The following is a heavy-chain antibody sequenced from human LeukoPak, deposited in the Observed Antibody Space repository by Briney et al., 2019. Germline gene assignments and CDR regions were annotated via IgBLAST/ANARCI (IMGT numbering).Heavy chain of an antibody. CDR1: GFTFSSYG. J-gene: IGHJ6*02. Sequence: PGGSLRLSCAASGFTFSSYGMHWVRQARGKGLEGVAFIRYDGNNKYYADSVKGRFTISRDNSKNTLYLQMNSLRAEDTAVYYCARGTRPFMIYYYYGMDVWGQGTTVTVSS. CDR3: ARGTRPFMIYYYYGMDV. D-gene: IGHD3-16*01. CDR2: IRYDGNNK. V-gene: IGHV3-30*02.